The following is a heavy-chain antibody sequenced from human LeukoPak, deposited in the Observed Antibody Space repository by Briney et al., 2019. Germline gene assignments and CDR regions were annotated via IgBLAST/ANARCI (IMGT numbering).Heavy chain of an antibody. V-gene: IGHV3-53*01. J-gene: IGHJ4*02. D-gene: IGHD2-21*02. CDR3: ARRAGADSHPYDY. Sequence: GGSLRLSCTVSGFTVSSNSMSWVRQAPGKGLEWVSFIYSGTIHYSDSVKGRFTISRDNSKNTLYLQMNSLRAEDTAVYYCARRAGADSHPYDYWGQGTLVTVSS. CDR1: GFTVSSNS. CDR2: IYSGTI.